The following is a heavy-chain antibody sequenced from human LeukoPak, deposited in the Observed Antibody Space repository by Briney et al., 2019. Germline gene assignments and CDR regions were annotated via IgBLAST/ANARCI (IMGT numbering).Heavy chain of an antibody. J-gene: IGHJ4*02. V-gene: IGHV3-66*01. Sequence: GGSLRLSCAASGFTVSSNYMSWVCQAPGEGLGWGSVIYSGGSTYYADSVTGRFTISRDNSKNTLYLQMNSLRAEDTAVYYCARVGWPGGYFDYWGQGTLVTVSS. CDR3: ARVGWPGGYFDY. CDR1: GFTVSSNY. CDR2: IYSGGST. D-gene: IGHD2-15*01.